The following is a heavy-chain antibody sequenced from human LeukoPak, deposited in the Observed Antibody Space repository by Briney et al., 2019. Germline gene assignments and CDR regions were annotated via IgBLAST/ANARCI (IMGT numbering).Heavy chain of an antibody. CDR1: GFTFSTYW. CDR3: ARETSYSSFDY. J-gene: IGHJ4*02. CDR2: INQNGSEK. V-gene: IGHV3-7*01. Sequence: PGGSLRLSCAASGFTFSTYWMSWVRQAPGKGLEWVANINQNGSEKYYVDSVKDRFTISRDNSKNTLYLQMNSLRAEDTAVYYCARETSYSSFDYWGQGTLVTVSS. D-gene: IGHD6-19*01.